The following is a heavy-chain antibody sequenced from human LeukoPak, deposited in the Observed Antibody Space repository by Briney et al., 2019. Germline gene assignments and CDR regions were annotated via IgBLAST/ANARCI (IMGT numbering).Heavy chain of an antibody. CDR1: GFTFEDYA. Sequence: GGSLRLSCVASGFTFEDYAMHWVRLAPGKGLEWVSGINWNSGSIGYADSVKGRFTISRDNAKNSLYLQINSLRTEDTALYYCIKGEYYSDNDGYYYDNAFDIWGQGTMVTVS. J-gene: IGHJ3*02. CDR2: INWNSGSI. V-gene: IGHV3-9*01. CDR3: IKGEYYSDNDGYYYDNAFDI. D-gene: IGHD3-22*01.